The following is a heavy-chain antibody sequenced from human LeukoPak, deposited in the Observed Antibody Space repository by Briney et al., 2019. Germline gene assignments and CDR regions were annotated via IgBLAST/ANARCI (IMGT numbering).Heavy chain of an antibody. CDR2: ISSSSSYT. CDR1: GFTFSDYY. J-gene: IGHJ4*02. D-gene: IGHD5-12*01. Sequence: GGSLRLSCAASGFTFSDYYMSWIRQAPGKGLEWVSYISSSSSYTNYADSVKGRFTISRDNAKNSLYLQMNSLRDEDTAVYYCARIYSGYSSNLVDYWGQGTLVTVSS. V-gene: IGHV3-11*06. CDR3: ARIYSGYSSNLVDY.